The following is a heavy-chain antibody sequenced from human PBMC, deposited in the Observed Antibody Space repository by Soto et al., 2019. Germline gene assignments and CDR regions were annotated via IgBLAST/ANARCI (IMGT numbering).Heavy chain of an antibody. CDR2: IYYSRSD. D-gene: IGHD3-22*01. Sequence: SETLSLTCTVSGDSINSADYYWSWLRQPPGKGLEWIGYIYYSRSDYYNPSLGRRATITIDTSRNQFSLNLMSVTAADTVVYYCARVVQFYDSSGYSFYYFDYWGQGALVTVSS. V-gene: IGHV4-30-4*01. CDR1: GDSINSADYY. J-gene: IGHJ4*02. CDR3: ARVVQFYDSSGYSFYYFDY.